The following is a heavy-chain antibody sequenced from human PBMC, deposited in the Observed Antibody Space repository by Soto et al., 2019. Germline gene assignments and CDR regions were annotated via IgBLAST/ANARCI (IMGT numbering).Heavy chain of an antibody. Sequence: QAQLVQSGAEVKKPGSSVKVSCKASRDTFSTSGFSWVRQAPGQGLEWMGGIIPIFGTANYAQNFQGRVTIIADESTGTVYMDLSSLRSEDTAVYYCARSGYSYGPNFDWGQGTLVTVSS. CDR3: ARSGYSYGPNFD. CDR1: RDTFSTSG. CDR2: IIPIFGTA. J-gene: IGHJ4*02. D-gene: IGHD5-18*01. V-gene: IGHV1-69*01.